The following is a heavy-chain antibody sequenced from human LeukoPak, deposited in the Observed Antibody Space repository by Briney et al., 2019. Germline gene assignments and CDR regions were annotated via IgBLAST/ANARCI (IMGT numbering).Heavy chain of an antibody. CDR1: GFTFSTYW. CDR3: ASAPSEIGAHYPEYFRH. D-gene: IGHD4/OR15-4a*01. Sequence: GGSLRLSCAASGFTFSTYWMHWVRHAPGKGLVLVSRIKSDGGTNYADSVKGRFTISRDNAKKTVSLQMNSLRPEATGVYYCASAPSEIGAHYPEYFRHWGQGPLVTVSS. CDR2: IKSDGGT. V-gene: IGHV3-74*01. J-gene: IGHJ1*01.